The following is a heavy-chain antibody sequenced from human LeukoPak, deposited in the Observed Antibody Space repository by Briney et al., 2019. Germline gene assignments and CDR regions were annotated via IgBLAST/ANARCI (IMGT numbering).Heavy chain of an antibody. V-gene: IGHV1-2*02. Sequence: ASVKVSCKASGFTFSGYYMHWVRQAPGQGLEWMAWISPNSGGTNYVQKFQGRVTVTRDTSISTDYVEINGLTSDDTALYYCAREPSSSGGYDYWGQGTLVTVSS. CDR2: ISPNSGGT. CDR1: GFTFSGYY. J-gene: IGHJ4*02. CDR3: AREPSSSGGYDY. D-gene: IGHD3-10*01.